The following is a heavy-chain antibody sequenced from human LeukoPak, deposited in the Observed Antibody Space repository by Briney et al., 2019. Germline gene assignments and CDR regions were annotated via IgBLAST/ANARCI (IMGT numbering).Heavy chain of an antibody. D-gene: IGHD3-22*01. CDR2: ISYDGSNK. CDR1: GFTFSSYG. V-gene: IGHV3-30*18. Sequence: GGSLRLSCAASGFTFSSYGTHWVRQAPGKGLEWVAVISYDGSNKYYADSVKGRFTISRDNSKNTLYLQMNSLRAEDTAVYYCAKDRRRDYYDSSGYYSFDYWGQGTLVTVSS. J-gene: IGHJ4*02. CDR3: AKDRRRDYYDSSGYYSFDY.